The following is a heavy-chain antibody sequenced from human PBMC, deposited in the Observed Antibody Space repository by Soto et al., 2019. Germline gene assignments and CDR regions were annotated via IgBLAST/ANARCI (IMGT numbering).Heavy chain of an antibody. CDR1: GFNFSSYG. V-gene: IGHV3-30*18. Sequence: HVQLVESGGGVVQPGRSLRLSCAVSGFNFSSYGMHWVRQAPGKGLEWVAVISYDGSHKASADSVQGRFAISRDNSTNTLFLQMNSLRVEDTAVYYCAKDLGKTSSGPADWGQGTLVTVSS. J-gene: IGHJ4*02. CDR2: ISYDGSHK. D-gene: IGHD3-22*01. CDR3: AKDLGKTSSGPAD.